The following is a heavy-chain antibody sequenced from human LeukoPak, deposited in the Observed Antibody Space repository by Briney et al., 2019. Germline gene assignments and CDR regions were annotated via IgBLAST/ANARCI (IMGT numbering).Heavy chain of an antibody. J-gene: IGHJ3*02. Sequence: PGGSLRLSCAASGFAFSSYAMSWVRQAPGKGLEWVSAISGSGGSTYYADSVKGRFTISRDNSKNTLYLQMNSLRAEDTAVYYCAKDLASNAPLNSPPDAFDIWGQGTMVTVSS. D-gene: IGHD4-11*01. CDR2: ISGSGGST. CDR3: AKDLASNAPLNSPPDAFDI. V-gene: IGHV3-23*01. CDR1: GFAFSSYA.